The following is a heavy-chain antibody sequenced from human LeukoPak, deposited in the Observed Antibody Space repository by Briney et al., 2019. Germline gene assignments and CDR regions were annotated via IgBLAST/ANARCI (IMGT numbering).Heavy chain of an antibody. CDR3: ARSALGYCSGGSCGKSIGY. CDR2: INPNSGGT. Sequence: GASVKVSCKASGYTFTGYYMHWVRQAPGQGLEWMGWINPNSGGTNYAQKFQGRVTMTRDTSISTAYMELSRLRSDDTAVYYCARSALGYCSGGSCGKSIGYWGQGTLVTVSS. D-gene: IGHD2-15*01. J-gene: IGHJ4*02. CDR1: GYTFTGYY. V-gene: IGHV1-2*02.